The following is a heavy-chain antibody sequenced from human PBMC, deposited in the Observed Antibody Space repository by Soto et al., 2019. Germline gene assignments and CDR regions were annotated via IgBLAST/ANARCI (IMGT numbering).Heavy chain of an antibody. CDR3: ASRSGSYSSYFDY. J-gene: IGHJ4*02. CDR1: GFTFSSYA. Sequence: EVQLLESGGGLVQPGGSLRLSCAASGFTFSSYAMRWVRQAPGKGLEWVSAISGSGGSTYYADSVKGRFTISRDNSKNTLYLQMNSLRAEDTAVYYCASRSGSYSSYFDYWGQGTLVTVSS. D-gene: IGHD1-26*01. CDR2: ISGSGGST. V-gene: IGHV3-23*01.